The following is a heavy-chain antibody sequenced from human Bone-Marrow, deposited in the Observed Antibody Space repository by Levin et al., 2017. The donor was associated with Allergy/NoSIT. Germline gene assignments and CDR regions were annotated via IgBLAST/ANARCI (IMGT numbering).Heavy chain of an antibody. J-gene: IGHJ4*02. V-gene: IGHV1-46*01. Sequence: ASVKVSCKASGYPFTNYFMHWVRQAPGQGLEWMAKIDPSDGGTDYAQNFQGRITVTRDTSTSTVYMELSSLRSDDTAIYYCARDVLVKAVAMAGLEWGQGTPVTVSS. CDR1: GYPFTNYF. CDR3: ARDVLVKAVAMAGLE. CDR2: IDPSDGGT. D-gene: IGHD6-19*01.